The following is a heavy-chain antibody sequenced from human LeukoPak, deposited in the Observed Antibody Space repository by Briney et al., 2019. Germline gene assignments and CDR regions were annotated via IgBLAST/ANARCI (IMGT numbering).Heavy chain of an antibody. CDR3: ARSSSAWIGDYFDY. J-gene: IGHJ4*02. Sequence: GASVKVSCKASGGTFGSYAISWVRQAPGQGLEWMGRIIPILGIANYAQKFQGRVTITADKSTSTAYMELSSLRSEDTAVYYCARSSSAWIGDYFDYWGQGTLVTVSS. CDR2: IIPILGIA. V-gene: IGHV1-69*04. D-gene: IGHD6-19*01. CDR1: GGTFGSYA.